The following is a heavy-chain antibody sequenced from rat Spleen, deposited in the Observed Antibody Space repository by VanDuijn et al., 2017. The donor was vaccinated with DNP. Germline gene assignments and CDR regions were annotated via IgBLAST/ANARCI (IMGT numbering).Heavy chain of an antibody. CDR3: TTARSYYSGVYNWFAY. CDR2: ITSSGGST. D-gene: IGHD1-1*01. Sequence: EVQLVETGGGLVQPGGSLRLSCAASGFTFNNYWMTWIRQVPGKGLEWVASITSSGGSTYYPDSVKGRFTISRDNAKNTLYLQMNSLRSEDTATYYCTTARSYYSGVYNWFAYWGQGTLVTVSS. V-gene: IGHV5-31*01. J-gene: IGHJ3*01. CDR1: GFTFNNYW.